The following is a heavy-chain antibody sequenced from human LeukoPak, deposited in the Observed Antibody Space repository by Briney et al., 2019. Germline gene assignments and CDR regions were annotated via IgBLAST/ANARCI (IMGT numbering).Heavy chain of an antibody. CDR2: INTNTGNP. V-gene: IGHV7-4-1*02. CDR1: GYSFNSQG. CDR3: ARSVPPLSLGY. D-gene: IGHD3-16*01. J-gene: IGHJ4*02. Sequence: ASVKVSCKASGYSFNSQGMNWVRQAPGQGLEWMGWINTNTGNPTYAQGFTGRFVFSLDTSVSTAYLQISSLKAEDTAVYYCARSVPPLSLGYWGQGTLVTVSS.